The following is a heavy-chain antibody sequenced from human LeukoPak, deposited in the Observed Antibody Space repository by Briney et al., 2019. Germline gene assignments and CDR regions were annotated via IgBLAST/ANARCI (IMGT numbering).Heavy chain of an antibody. V-gene: IGHV5-51*01. CDR1: GYSFTSYW. J-gene: IGHJ6*02. Sequence: GESLKISCKGSGYSFTSYWIGWVRQMPGKGLEWMGIIYPGDSDTRYSPSFQGQVTISADKSISTAYLQWSSLKASDTAMYYCARPSGSSSWDPYGMDVWGQGTTVTVSS. CDR2: IYPGDSDT. D-gene: IGHD6-13*01. CDR3: ARPSGSSSWDPYGMDV.